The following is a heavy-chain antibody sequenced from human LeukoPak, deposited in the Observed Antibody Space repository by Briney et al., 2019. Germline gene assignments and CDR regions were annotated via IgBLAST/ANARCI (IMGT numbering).Heavy chain of an antibody. CDR3: ARGPVSTHGMDV. CDR2: RNPNSGRT. D-gene: IGHD6-13*01. Sequence: ASVKVACKASGYTFTNYDINWVRQATGQGLEWMGWRNPNSGRTGFAQKFQGRLTMTADTSISTAYMELSSLASDDTAVYYCARGPVSTHGMDVWGQGTTVTVSS. CDR1: GYTFTNYD. V-gene: IGHV1-8*01. J-gene: IGHJ6*02.